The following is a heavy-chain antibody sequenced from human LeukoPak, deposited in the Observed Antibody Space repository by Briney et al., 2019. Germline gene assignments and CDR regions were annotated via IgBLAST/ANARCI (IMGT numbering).Heavy chain of an antibody. Sequence: SETLSLTCTVSGGSISSSSYYWGWIRQPPGKGLEWIGSIYYSGSTYYNPSLKSRVTISVDTSKNQFSLKLSSVTAADTAVYYCARYYDILTGYFDYWGQGTLVTVSS. CDR2: IYYSGST. CDR3: ARYYDILTGYFDY. J-gene: IGHJ4*02. D-gene: IGHD3-9*01. V-gene: IGHV4-39*07. CDR1: GGSISSSSYY.